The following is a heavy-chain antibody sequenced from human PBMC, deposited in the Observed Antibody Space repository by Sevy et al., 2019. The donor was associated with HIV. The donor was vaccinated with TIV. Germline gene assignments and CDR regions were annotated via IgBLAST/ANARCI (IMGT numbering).Heavy chain of an antibody. CDR2: ISWDSNSI. J-gene: IGHJ6*03. V-gene: IGHV3-9*01. CDR1: GFTFDDYA. CDR3: AKGNGAGLYYFYYMDV. D-gene: IGHD1-26*01. Sequence: GGSLRLSCAASGFTFDDYAMHWVRQVPGEGLEWVSGISWDSNSIVYADSVKGRFTISRDSAKNSLYLQMNSLRREDTALYYCAKGNGAGLYYFYYMDVWGKGTTVTVSS.